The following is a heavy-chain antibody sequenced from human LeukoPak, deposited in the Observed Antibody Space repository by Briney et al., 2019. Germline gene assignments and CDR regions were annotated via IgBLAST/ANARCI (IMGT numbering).Heavy chain of an antibody. CDR3: ARGRVAGDY. D-gene: IGHD6-19*01. J-gene: IGHJ4*02. CDR1: GFTFNNYW. Sequence: GGSLRLSCAASGFTFNNYWMSWVRQAPGKGLEWVANIKQDGSEKYYVDSVKGRFTISRDNAKNSLYLQMNSLRAEDTAVYYCARGRVAGDYWGQGTLVTVSS. V-gene: IGHV3-7*03. CDR2: IKQDGSEK.